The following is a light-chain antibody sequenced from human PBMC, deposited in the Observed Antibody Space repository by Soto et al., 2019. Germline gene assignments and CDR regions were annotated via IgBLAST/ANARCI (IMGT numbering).Light chain of an antibody. CDR2: GNS. CDR1: SSNIGAGYD. V-gene: IGLV1-40*01. Sequence: QSVLTHPPSVSGAPGQRVTISCTGSSSNIGAGYDVHWYQQLPGTAPKLLIYGNSNRPSGVPDRFSGSKSVTSASLAITGLQAEDEADYYRQSYESSLSGSRVFGTGTKVTVL. CDR3: QSYESSLSGSRV. J-gene: IGLJ1*01.